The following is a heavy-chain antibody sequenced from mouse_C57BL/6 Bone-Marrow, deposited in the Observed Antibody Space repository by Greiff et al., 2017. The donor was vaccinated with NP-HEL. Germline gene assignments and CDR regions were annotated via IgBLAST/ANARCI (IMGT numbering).Heavy chain of an antibody. Sequence: VQLQQSDAELVKPGASVKISCKVSGYTFTDHTIHWMKQRPEQGLEWIGYIYPRDGSTKYNEKFKGKATLTADKSSSKAYMQLNSLTSEDSAVYFCAKGGAYYYGSSYDYWGQGTTLTVSS. V-gene: IGHV1-78*01. CDR2: IYPRDGST. D-gene: IGHD1-1*01. CDR1: GYTFTDHT. CDR3: AKGGAYYYGSSYDY. J-gene: IGHJ2*01.